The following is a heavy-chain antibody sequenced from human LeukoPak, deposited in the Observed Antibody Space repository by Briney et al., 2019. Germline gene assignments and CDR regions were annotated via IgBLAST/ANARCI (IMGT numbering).Heavy chain of an antibody. Sequence: SETLFLTCSVSGDSITNINYYWGWIRQPPGKGLEWIATVYYTATTYSNPSLKSRVTISVDSSKNEVSLKVTSVTAADTAVYYCARDPVAGTGTDTWGQGTLATVSS. D-gene: IGHD6-13*01. CDR1: GDSITNINYY. CDR3: ARDPVAGTGTDT. J-gene: IGHJ5*02. V-gene: IGHV4-39*07. CDR2: VYYTATT.